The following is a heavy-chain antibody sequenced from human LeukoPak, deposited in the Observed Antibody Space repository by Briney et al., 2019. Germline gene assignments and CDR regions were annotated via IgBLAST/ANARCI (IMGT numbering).Heavy chain of an antibody. CDR2: ISSSSYI. D-gene: IGHD3-10*01. Sequence: GGSLRLSCAASGFTFSSYSMNWVRQAPGKGLEWVSSISSSSYIYYADSVKGRFTISRDNAKNSLYLQMNSLRAEDTAVYYCARYGSGSYHNWFDPWGQGTLVTVSS. CDR1: GFTFSSYS. V-gene: IGHV3-21*01. CDR3: ARYGSGSYHNWFDP. J-gene: IGHJ5*02.